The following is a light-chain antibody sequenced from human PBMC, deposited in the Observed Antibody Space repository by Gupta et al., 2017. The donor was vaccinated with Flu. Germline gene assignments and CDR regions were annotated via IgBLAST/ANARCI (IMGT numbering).Light chain of an antibody. CDR3: MQVSHWPYT. CDR1: RSLVYTDGKTY. V-gene: IGKV2-30*01. CDR2: RIS. Sequence: DVVMTQSPLFLPATLGQPAPISCKSSRSLVYTDGKTYLNWFHQRPGQSPRRLISRISDRDSGVPDRFSGSGSGTDFTLKISRVEAEDVGVYYCMQVSHWPYTFGQGTKLELK. J-gene: IGKJ2*01.